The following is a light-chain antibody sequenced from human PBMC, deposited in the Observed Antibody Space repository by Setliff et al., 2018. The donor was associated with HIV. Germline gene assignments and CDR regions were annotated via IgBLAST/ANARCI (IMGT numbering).Light chain of an antibody. CDR2: DIN. CDR1: SSDVGGYDY. V-gene: IGLV2-14*01. Sequence: QSALTQPASVSGSPGQSITISCTGTSSDVGGYDYVSWFQQYPDRAPKLLIYDINKRPSRVSGRFSGSKSGNTASLTISGLQTADEADYYCSSHSSGNFVFGSGTKVTVL. CDR3: SSHSSGNFV. J-gene: IGLJ1*01.